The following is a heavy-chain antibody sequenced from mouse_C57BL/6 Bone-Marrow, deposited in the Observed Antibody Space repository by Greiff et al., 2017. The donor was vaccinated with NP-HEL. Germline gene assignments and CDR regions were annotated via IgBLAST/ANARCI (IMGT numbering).Heavy chain of an antibody. D-gene: IGHD1-1*01. Sequence: QVQLQQPGAELVKPGASVKLSCKASGYTFTNYWMHWVKPRPGRGLEWIGRIDPNSGGTKSNEKFKSKATLTVDKPSSPAYMQLSSLTSEDSAVYQCARDYYGSVYFDYWGQGTTLTVAS. CDR2: IDPNSGGT. V-gene: IGHV1-72*01. J-gene: IGHJ2*01. CDR3: ARDYYGSVYFDY. CDR1: GYTFTNYW.